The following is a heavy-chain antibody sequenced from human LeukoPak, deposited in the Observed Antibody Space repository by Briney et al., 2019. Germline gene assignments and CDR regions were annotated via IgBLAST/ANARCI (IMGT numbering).Heavy chain of an antibody. V-gene: IGHV3-23*01. J-gene: IGHJ5*02. CDR1: GFTFRYYA. D-gene: IGHD2-2*01. CDR3: AKDEEGDCSRARCYRWFHP. Sequence: SGGSLRLSCAASGFTFRYYAMSWVRQAPGKGLEWVSSISDIGGSTNYADSAKGRLTIPRDNSKNTLYLQMNSLRAEDTAVYYCAKDEEGDCSRARCYRWFHPWGQGTLVTVSS. CDR2: ISDIGGST.